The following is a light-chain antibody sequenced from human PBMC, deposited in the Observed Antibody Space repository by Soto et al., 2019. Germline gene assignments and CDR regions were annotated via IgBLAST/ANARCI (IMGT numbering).Light chain of an antibody. J-gene: IGKJ1*01. CDR3: QQYNSYSQT. Sequence: DIQITESPSTLSASVGDRVTITCRASQSISNWLAWYQQKPGKAPDLLIYDASSLESGVPSRFSGSGSGTEFTLTISSLQPDDFATYYCQQYNSYSQTFGQGTKVDIK. CDR1: QSISNW. CDR2: DAS. V-gene: IGKV1-5*01.